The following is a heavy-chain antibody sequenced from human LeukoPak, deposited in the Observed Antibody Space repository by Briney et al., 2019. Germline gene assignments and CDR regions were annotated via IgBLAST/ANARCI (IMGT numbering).Heavy chain of an antibody. D-gene: IGHD7-27*01. J-gene: IGHJ4*02. CDR2: IYIGGTI. CDR1: GFTVSSNH. CDR3: AKYGENQYYDY. V-gene: IGHV3-66*01. Sequence: PGGSQSLSCAPSGFTVSSNHTSWARHAPGQGLEWVSVIYIGGTIHYADSWKGRFTISRDNSQNTVYLEMNRLRAEDTAVYYCAKYGENQYYDYWGQGTLVTVST.